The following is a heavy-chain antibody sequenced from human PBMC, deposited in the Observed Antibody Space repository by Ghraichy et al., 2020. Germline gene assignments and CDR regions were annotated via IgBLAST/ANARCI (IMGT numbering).Heavy chain of an antibody. Sequence: GGSLRLSCAASGFTFSSYWMHWVRQAPGKGLVWVSRINSDGSSTSYADSVKGRFTISRDNAKNTLYLQMNSLRAEDTAVYYCARVAYSSSWYTGDAFDIWGQGTMVTVSS. CDR1: GFTFSSYW. J-gene: IGHJ3*02. CDR2: INSDGSST. CDR3: ARVAYSSSWYTGDAFDI. V-gene: IGHV3-74*01. D-gene: IGHD6-13*01.